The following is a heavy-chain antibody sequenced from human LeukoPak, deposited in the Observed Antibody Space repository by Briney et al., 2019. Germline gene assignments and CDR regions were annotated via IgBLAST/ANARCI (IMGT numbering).Heavy chain of an antibody. CDR1: VFTFTSYA. J-gene: IGHJ4*02. D-gene: IGHD3-22*01. V-gene: IGHV3-23*01. CDR2: ISGTGGST. CDR3: AKESGDDSSGYYEVFDY. Sequence: GGPLRLSCTASVFTFTSYAMSWGRQAPGKGLEWGSVISGTGGSTNHADSVKGRFTISRDNSKNTLYLQMNSLRAEDTAVYYCAKESGDDSSGYYEVFDYWGQGTLVTVS.